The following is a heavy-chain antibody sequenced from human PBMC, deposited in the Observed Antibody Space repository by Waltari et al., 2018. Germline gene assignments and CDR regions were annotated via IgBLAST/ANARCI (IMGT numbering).Heavy chain of an antibody. CDR2: ISSSSSYI. V-gene: IGHV3-21*01. CDR3: ARDNAGDHYWGESNWFDP. CDR1: GFTFSSYS. Sequence: EVQLVESGGGLVKPGGSLRLSCAASGFTFSSYSMNWVRQAPGKGLEWVSSISSSSSYIYYADSVKGRFTSSRDNAKNSLYLQMNSLRAEDTAVYYCARDNAGDHYWGESNWFDPWGQGTLVTVSS. J-gene: IGHJ5*02. D-gene: IGHD3-16*01.